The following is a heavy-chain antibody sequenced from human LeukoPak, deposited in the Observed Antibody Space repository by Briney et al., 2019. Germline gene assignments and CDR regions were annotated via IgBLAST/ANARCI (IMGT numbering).Heavy chain of an antibody. D-gene: IGHD5-18*01. CDR1: GFTFSSYA. V-gene: IGHV3-33*08. CDR3: AGERGYSYGLNY. J-gene: IGHJ4*02. CDR2: IWYDGSNK. Sequence: GGSLRLSCAASGFTFSSYAMSWVRQAPGKGLEWVAVIWYDGSNKYYADSVKGRFTISRDNSKNTLYLQMNSLRAEDTAVYYCAGERGYSYGLNYWGQGTLVTVSS.